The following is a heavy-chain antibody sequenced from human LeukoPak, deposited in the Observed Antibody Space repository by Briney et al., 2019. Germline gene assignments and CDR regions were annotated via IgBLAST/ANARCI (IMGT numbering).Heavy chain of an antibody. Sequence: PSETLSLTCTVSVGSISSRSYYWGWIRQPPGKGLEWIGSIYYGGSTYYNPSLKCRVTISVGTSKNQFSLKLSSVTAADTAVYYCARQGQQLTRGWFDPWGQGTLVTVSS. CDR2: IYYGGST. CDR1: VGSISSRSYY. J-gene: IGHJ5*02. D-gene: IGHD6-13*01. V-gene: IGHV4-39*01. CDR3: ARQGQQLTRGWFDP.